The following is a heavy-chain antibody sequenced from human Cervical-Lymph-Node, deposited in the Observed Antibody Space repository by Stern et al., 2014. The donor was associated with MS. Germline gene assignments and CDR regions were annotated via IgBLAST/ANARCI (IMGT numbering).Heavy chain of an antibody. CDR2: INAGGSTT. V-gene: IGHV3-74*01. Sequence: EVQLVESGGGIVQPGGSLRLSCAASGFIFSSYWMHWVRQAPGKGPVWVSQINAGGSTTYYADSVKGRFTISRDNAKNTLYVQMNSLRVEDTAVYFCARGFQWGFDPWGQGTLVTVSA. D-gene: IGHD1-26*01. CDR1: GFIFSSYW. CDR3: ARGFQWGFDP. J-gene: IGHJ5*02.